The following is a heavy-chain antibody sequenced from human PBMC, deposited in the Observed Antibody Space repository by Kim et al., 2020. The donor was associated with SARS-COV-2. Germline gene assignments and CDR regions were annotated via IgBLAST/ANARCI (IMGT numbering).Heavy chain of an antibody. D-gene: IGHD3-10*01. CDR3: ATQPSTHYYSPPDS. CDR2: INHSGST. V-gene: IGHV4-34*01. CDR1: GGSFSGYY. Sequence: SETLSLTCAVYGGSFSGYYWSWIRPPPGKGLASIGEINHSGSTNYNPSLKSRVTISVDTSNNQFSLKLSSVTAAATAVSYCATQPSTHYYSPPDSWG. J-gene: IGHJ5*01.